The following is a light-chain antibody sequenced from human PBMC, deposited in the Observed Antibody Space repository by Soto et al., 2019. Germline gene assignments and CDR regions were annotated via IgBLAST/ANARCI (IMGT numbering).Light chain of an antibody. CDR1: QSVSSSH. J-gene: IGKJ1*01. CDR2: GAS. CDR3: QQYGSSPWT. Sequence: EIVLTQSPGTLSLSPGERATLSCRASQSVSSSHLAWYQQKPGQAPRLLIYGASSRATGIPDRFTGSESGTDFTLTISRLEPEDFAVYYCQQYGSSPWTFGRGTKVEIK. V-gene: IGKV3-20*01.